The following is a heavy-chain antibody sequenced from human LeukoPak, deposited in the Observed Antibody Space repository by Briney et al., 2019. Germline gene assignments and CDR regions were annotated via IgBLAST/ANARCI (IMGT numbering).Heavy chain of an antibody. D-gene: IGHD2-21*01. CDR1: GFTFRSHA. CDR3: AKDFRIGYSAHFDY. V-gene: IGHV3-23*01. CDR2: IYENGGTT. Sequence: GGSLRLFCVSSGFTFRSHAMSWVRQAPEKGLEFVSGIYENGGTTYYADSVNGRFSISRDNSKNTLYLQMDSLRGEDTAVYYCAKDFRIGYSAHFDYWGQGALVTVSS. J-gene: IGHJ4*02.